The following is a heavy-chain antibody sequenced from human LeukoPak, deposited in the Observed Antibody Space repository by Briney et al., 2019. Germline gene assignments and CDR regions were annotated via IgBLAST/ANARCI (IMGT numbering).Heavy chain of an antibody. V-gene: IGHV3-33*06. CDR2: IWYDGSEK. CDR1: GFAFSSHG. D-gene: IGHD2-15*01. Sequence: PGGSLRLSCGASGFAFSSHGMHWVRQAPGKGLEWLTIIWYDGSEKYYADSVKGRFTVSRDNSKNTVYLQMNSLRAEDTAVYYCGKDLGGSARYLDRVDYWGQGTLVTVSS. CDR3: GKDLGGSARYLDRVDY. J-gene: IGHJ4*02.